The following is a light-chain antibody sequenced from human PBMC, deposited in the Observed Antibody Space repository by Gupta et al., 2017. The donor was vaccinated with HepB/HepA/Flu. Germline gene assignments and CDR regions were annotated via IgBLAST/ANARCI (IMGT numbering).Light chain of an antibody. CDR2: DNN. Sequence: QSVLTQPPSVSAAPGQKVTIPCSGSSSNIGNNYVSWYQQVPGTAPKLLIYDNNNRPSGIPDRFSGSKSGTSAALGITGLQTGDEADYYCGTWDSSLSAVVFGGGTKLTVL. J-gene: IGLJ2*01. CDR1: SSNIGNNY. V-gene: IGLV1-51*01. CDR3: GTWDSSLSAVV.